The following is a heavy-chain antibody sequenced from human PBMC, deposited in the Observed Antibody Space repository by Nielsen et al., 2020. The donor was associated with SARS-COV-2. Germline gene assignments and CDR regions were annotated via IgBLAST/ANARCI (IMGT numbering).Heavy chain of an antibody. V-gene: IGHV1-18*04. CDR3: ARDHTMLRGRVLYFDL. D-gene: IGHD3-10*01. CDR2: ISGYTGNT. J-gene: IGHJ2*01. CDR1: GYTFTNSG. Sequence: ASVNVSCKASGYTFTNSGISWVRQAPGQGLEWMGWISGYTGNTNYAQTLQGRVTMTTDTSTSIAYMELRGLRSDDTAVYYCARDHTMLRGRVLYFDLCGRGTLVTVSS.